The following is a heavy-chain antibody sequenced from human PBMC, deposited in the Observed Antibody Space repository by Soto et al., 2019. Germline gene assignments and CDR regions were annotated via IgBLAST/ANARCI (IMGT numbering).Heavy chain of an antibody. CDR2: ISYDGSNK. CDR3: ARDGRHRNYYDTSGRLDAFDI. CDR1: GFTFSSYA. D-gene: IGHD3-22*01. Sequence: GGSLRLSCAPSGFTFSSYAMHWVRQAPGKGLEWVAVISYDGSNKFYSDSVKGRFTISRDNSKNTLYLQMNSLRAEDTAVYYCARDGRHRNYYDTSGRLDAFDIWGQGTMVTVSS. V-gene: IGHV3-30-3*01. J-gene: IGHJ3*02.